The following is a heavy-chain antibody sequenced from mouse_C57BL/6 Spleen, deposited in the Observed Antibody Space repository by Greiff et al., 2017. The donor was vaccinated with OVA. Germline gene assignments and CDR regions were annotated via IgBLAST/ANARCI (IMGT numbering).Heavy chain of an antibody. V-gene: IGHV1-54*01. CDR1: GYAFTNYL. CDR2: INPGSGGT. Sequence: VQLQQSGAELVRPGTSVKVSCKASGYAFTNYLIEWVKQRPGQGLEWIGVINPGSGGTNYNEKFKGKATLTADKSSSTAYMQLSSLTSEDSAVYFCARLQGAWFAYWGQGTLVTVSA. CDR3: ARLQGAWFAY. J-gene: IGHJ3*01.